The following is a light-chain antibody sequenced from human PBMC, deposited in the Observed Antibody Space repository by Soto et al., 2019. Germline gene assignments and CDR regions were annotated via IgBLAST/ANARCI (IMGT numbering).Light chain of an antibody. CDR2: GAS. Sequence: ETVMTQSPATLSVSPGERATLSCRASQSVNSNLAWYQQKLGQAPRVLLYGASTRATGIPDRVSGSGSGTECILTMSSLQSEDFAVHYCQEYNTWAWTFGQGEKVELK. CDR3: QEYNTWAWT. CDR1: QSVNSN. J-gene: IGKJ1*01. V-gene: IGKV3-15*01.